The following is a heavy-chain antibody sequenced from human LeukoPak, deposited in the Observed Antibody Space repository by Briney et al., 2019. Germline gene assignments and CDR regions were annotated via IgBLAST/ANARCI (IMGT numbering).Heavy chain of an antibody. CDR3: AKGRRRYQKDSFDF. V-gene: IGHV4-34*01. Sequence: SETLSLTCAVYGGSFSGYYWSWIRQPPGKGLEWSGEINHSGSTNYNPSLKSRVTISVDKSKNQFSLKLSSVTAADTAVYYCAKGRRRYQKDSFDFWGQGTLATVSS. J-gene: IGHJ4*02. CDR2: INHSGST. CDR1: GGSFSGYY. D-gene: IGHD1-26*01.